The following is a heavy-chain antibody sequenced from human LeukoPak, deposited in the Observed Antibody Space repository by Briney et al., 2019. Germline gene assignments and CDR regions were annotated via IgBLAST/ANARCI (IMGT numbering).Heavy chain of an antibody. J-gene: IGHJ3*02. Sequence: PSETLSLTCAVYGGSFSGYYWSWIRQPPGKGLEWIGEINHSGSTNYNPSLKSRVTISVDTSKNQFSLKLSSVTAADTAVYYCAIIRNPSDAFDIWGQGTMVTVSS. D-gene: IGHD1-14*01. CDR2: INHSGST. V-gene: IGHV4-34*01. CDR1: GGSFSGYY. CDR3: AIIRNPSDAFDI.